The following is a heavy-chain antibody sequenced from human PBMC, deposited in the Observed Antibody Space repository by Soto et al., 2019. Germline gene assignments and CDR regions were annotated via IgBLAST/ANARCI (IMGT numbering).Heavy chain of an antibody. V-gene: IGHV3-53*01. D-gene: IGHD4-17*01. Sequence: DVQLVESGGGLIQPGGSLRLSCAASGLTVSGKKYLAWVRQAPGKGLEWVSALYDVDGTFYADSVKGRFTTSGDSSRTIVYLQMNSLRPDGTAVYYCATWHLREHAYDIWGQGTAVTVSS. CDR3: ATWHLREHAYDI. CDR2: LYDVDGT. CDR1: GLTVSGKKY. J-gene: IGHJ3*02.